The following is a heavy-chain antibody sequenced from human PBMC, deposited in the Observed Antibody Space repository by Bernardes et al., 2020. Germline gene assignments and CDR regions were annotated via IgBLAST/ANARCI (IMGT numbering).Heavy chain of an antibody. V-gene: IGHV3-11*01. J-gene: IGHJ6*04. CDR1: GFTFSDYY. D-gene: IGHD3-10*01. CDR3: ARDSTYGSGSYLGAYYYYYYGMDV. CDR2: ISSSGSTI. Sequence: GGSLRLSCAASGFTFSDYYMSWIRQAPGKGLEWVSYISSSGSTIYYADSVKGRFTISRDNAKNSLYLQMNSLRAEDTAVYYCARDSTYGSGSYLGAYYYYYYGMDVWGKGTTVTVSS.